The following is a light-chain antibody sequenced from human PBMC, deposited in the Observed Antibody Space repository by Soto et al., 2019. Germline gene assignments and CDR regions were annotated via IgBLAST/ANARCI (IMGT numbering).Light chain of an antibody. CDR2: DDN. CDR3: QVWDSSTDHRV. CDR1: NIGGKS. J-gene: IGLJ1*01. V-gene: IGLV3-21*02. Sequence: SYELTQPPSVSVAPGQTAWISCGGNNIGGKSVHWYQQKPGQAPVLVVYDDNDRPSGIPERFSGSNSGNTATLTISRVEAGDEADYYCQVWDSSTDHRVFGTGTNVTVL.